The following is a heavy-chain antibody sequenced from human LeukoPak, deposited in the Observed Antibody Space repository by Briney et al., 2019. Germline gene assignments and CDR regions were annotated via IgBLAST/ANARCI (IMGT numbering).Heavy chain of an antibody. Sequence: GWSLRLSCAASGFSFSTSTMNWVRQAPGKGLEWISSIGKTSRDMYYADSVRGRFTISRDNAKNSLFLLMNSLRVEDTSVYYCVRGDNRDYWGQGTLVTVSS. D-gene: IGHD1-14*01. CDR2: IGKTSRDM. CDR3: VRGDNRDY. CDR1: GFSFSTST. V-gene: IGHV3-21*01. J-gene: IGHJ4*02.